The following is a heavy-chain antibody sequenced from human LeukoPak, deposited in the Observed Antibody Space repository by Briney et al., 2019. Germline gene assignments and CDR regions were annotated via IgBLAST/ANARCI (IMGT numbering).Heavy chain of an antibody. V-gene: IGHV4-34*01. CDR1: GGSFSGYY. CDR3: ARGVDIVVVVARGLNWFDP. CDR2: INHSGST. J-gene: IGHJ5*02. Sequence: SETLSLTCALYGGSFSGYYWSWIRQPPGKGLEWIGEINHSGSTNYNPSLKSRVTISVDTSKNQFSLKLSSVTAADTAVYYCARGVDIVVVVARGLNWFDPWGQGTLVTVSS. D-gene: IGHD2-15*01.